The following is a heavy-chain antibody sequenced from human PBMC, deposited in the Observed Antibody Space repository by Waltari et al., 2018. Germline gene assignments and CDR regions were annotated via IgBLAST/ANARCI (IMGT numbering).Heavy chain of an antibody. J-gene: IGHJ6*02. V-gene: IGHV1-69*05. CDR3: AREKGPEPNTKTYGMDV. Sequence: TDQVSCKASGGTFSSYAISWVRQAPGQGLEWMGGIIPIFGTANYAQKFQGRVTITTDESTSTAYMELSSLRSEDTAVYYCAREKGPEPNTKTYGMDVWGQGTTVTVSS. CDR2: IIPIFGTA. D-gene: IGHD1-1*01. CDR1: GGTFSSYA.